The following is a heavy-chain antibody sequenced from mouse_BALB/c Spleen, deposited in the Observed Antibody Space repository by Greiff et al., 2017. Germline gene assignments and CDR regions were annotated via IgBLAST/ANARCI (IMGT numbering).Heavy chain of an antibody. Sequence: VKLMESGPGLVAPSQSLYITCTVSGFSLTSYGVHWVRQPPGKGLEWLGVIWAGGSTNYNSAIMSRLSISKDNSKSQVFLKMNSLQTDDTAMYYCARGYYDYAMDYWGQGTSVTVSS. J-gene: IGHJ4*01. D-gene: IGHD1-1*01. CDR3: ARGYYDYAMDY. V-gene: IGHV2-9*02. CDR2: IWAGGST. CDR1: GFSLTSYG.